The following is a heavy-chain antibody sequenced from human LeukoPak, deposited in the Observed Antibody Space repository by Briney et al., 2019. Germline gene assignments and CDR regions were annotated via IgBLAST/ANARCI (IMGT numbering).Heavy chain of an antibody. V-gene: IGHV4-39*01. CDR3: ARLTVVQHAFDI. J-gene: IGHJ3*02. CDR1: GDSISSGSFY. D-gene: IGHD1-1*01. CDR2: ITWST. Sequence: SETLSLTCTDSGDSISSGSFYWVWIRQPPGKGLEWIGSITWSTYYYPSLKSRVTISVDTSKHQFSLKVSSVTAADTAVYYCARLTVVQHAFDIWGQGTMVTVSS.